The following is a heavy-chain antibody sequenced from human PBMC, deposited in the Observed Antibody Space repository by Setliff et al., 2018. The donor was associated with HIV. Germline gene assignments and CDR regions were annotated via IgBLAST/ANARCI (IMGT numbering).Heavy chain of an antibody. CDR1: GGSFSGYY. V-gene: IGHV4-34*12. CDR2: IIHSGGT. CDR3: ARRSGYAEDY. J-gene: IGHJ4*02. D-gene: IGHD5-12*01. Sequence: PSETLSLTCAVYGGSFSGYYWNWIRQPPGRGLEWIGEIIHSGGTNYNPSLKSRDTISVDTSKNQFSLKLSSVTAADTAVYYCARRSGYAEDYWGQGTLVTV.